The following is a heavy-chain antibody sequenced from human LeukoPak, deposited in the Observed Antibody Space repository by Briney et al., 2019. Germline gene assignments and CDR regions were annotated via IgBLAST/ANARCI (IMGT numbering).Heavy chain of an antibody. J-gene: IGHJ3*02. CDR2: ISSGSGYM. CDR1: GFTFSSHS. Sequence: GRSLRLSCAASGFTFSSHSMNWVRQAPGQGLEWVSSISSGSGYMYYADSVKGRFTISRDNARNSLFLQMNSLRAEDTAIYYCARPTSTTSNDGFDIWGRGTMVTVSS. CDR3: ARPTSTTSNDGFDI. D-gene: IGHD2-2*01. V-gene: IGHV3-21*01.